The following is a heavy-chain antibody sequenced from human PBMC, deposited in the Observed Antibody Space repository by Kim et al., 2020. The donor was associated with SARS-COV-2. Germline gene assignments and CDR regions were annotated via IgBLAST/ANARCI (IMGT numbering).Heavy chain of an antibody. Sequence: SLKSRVTISVATSTNQFSLKLSSVTAADTAVYYCARDLPTVTTASYYFDYWGQGTLVTVSS. V-gene: IGHV4-4*07. J-gene: IGHJ4*02. CDR3: ARDLPTVTTASYYFDY. D-gene: IGHD4-17*01.